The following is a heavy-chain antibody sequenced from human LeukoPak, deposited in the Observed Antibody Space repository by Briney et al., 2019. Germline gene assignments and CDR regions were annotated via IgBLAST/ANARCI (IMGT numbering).Heavy chain of an antibody. V-gene: IGHV4-59*01. CDR2: IYYSGST. Sequence: PSETLSLTCSVPGGSISSYYWSWIRQTPGKGLERIGYIYYSGSTNYNPSLKSRVTISVDTSKNQFSRKLGSVTAADTAVYYCARDRGGFDPWGQGTLVTVSS. CDR1: GGSISSYY. J-gene: IGHJ5*02. D-gene: IGHD3-10*01. CDR3: ARDRGGFDP.